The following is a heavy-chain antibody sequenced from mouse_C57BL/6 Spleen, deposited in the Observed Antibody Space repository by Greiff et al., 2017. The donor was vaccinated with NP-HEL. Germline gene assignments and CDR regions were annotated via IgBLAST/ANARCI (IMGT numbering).Heavy chain of an antibody. CDR1: GFTFTDYY. Sequence: EVTLMESGGGLVQPGGSLSLSCAASGFTFTDYYMSWVRQPPGKALEWLGFIRNKANGYTTEYSASVQGRLTISRDNSQSILYLQMNALRAEDSATYYCARYGDYYGSREFAYWGQGTLVTVSA. CDR2: IRNKANGYTT. V-gene: IGHV7-3*01. CDR3: ARYGDYYGSREFAY. J-gene: IGHJ3*01. D-gene: IGHD1-1*01.